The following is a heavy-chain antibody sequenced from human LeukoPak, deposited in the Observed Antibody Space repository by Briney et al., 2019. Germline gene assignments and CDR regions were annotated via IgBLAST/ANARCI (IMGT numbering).Heavy chain of an antibody. CDR3: ARGGRGYSFDY. V-gene: IGHV4-30-2*01. CDR1: GGSISSGGYS. CDR2: IYHSGST. D-gene: IGHD3-22*01. Sequence: SETLSLTCAVSGGSISSGGYSWSWIRQPPGKGLEWIGYIYHSGSTYSNPSLKSRVTISVDRSKNQFALKLSSVTAADTAVYFCARGGRGYSFDYWGQGTLVTVSS. J-gene: IGHJ4*02.